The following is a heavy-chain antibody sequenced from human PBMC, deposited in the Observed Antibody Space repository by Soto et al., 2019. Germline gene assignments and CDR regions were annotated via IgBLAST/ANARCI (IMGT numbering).Heavy chain of an antibody. D-gene: IGHD2-15*01. V-gene: IGHV3-13*04. CDR2: IGTAGDT. CDR1: GFAFDNYD. J-gene: IGHJ4*02. CDR3: ARGGYCSGGSCYLSPDY. Sequence: GGALKLSCATPGFAFDNYDIAWVPQTTGTGLEWVSAIGTAGDTYYPGSVKGRFTISRENAKNSLYLQMNSLRAGDTAVYYCARGGYCSGGSCYLSPDYWGQGTLVTVSS.